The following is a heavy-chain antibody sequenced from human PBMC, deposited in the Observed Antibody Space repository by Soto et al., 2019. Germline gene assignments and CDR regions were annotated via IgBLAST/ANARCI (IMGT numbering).Heavy chain of an antibody. CDR1: GYTFTSYD. V-gene: IGHV1-8*01. D-gene: IGHD1-26*01. CDR3: ARATGGSYYYYYYMDV. Sequence: ASVKVSCKASGYTFTSYDINWVRQATGQGLEWMGWMNPNSGNTGYAQKFQGRVTMTRNTSISTAYMELSSLRSEDTAVYYCARATGGSYYYYYYMDVWGKGTTVTISS. J-gene: IGHJ6*03. CDR2: MNPNSGNT.